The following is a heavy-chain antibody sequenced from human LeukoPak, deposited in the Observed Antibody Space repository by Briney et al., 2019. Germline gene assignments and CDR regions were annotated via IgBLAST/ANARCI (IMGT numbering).Heavy chain of an antibody. D-gene: IGHD3-10*01. CDR1: GYTFTSYD. V-gene: IGHV1-8*01. Sequence: GASVKVSCTASGYTFTSYDINWVRQATGQGLEWMGWMNPNSGNTGYAQKFQGRVTMTRNTSISTAYMQLSSLRSEDTAVYYCARPAIMVRGASPLAYWGQGTPVTVPS. CDR2: MNPNSGNT. J-gene: IGHJ4*02. CDR3: ARPAIMVRGASPLAY.